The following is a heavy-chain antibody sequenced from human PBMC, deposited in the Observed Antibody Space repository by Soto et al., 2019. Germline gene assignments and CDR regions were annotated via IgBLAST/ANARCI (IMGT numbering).Heavy chain of an antibody. D-gene: IGHD3-10*01. Sequence: PSETLSLTCAVYGGSFSGYYWSWIRQPPGKGLEWIGEINHSGSTNYNPSLKSRVTISVDTSKNQFSLKLSSVTAADTAVYYCAKIGSGSYPSRYYFDYWGQGTLVTVSS. CDR3: AKIGSGSYPSRYYFDY. CDR1: GGSFSGYY. J-gene: IGHJ4*02. CDR2: INHSGST. V-gene: IGHV4-34*01.